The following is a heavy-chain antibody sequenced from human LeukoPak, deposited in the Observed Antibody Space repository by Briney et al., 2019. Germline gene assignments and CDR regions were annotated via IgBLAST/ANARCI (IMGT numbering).Heavy chain of an antibody. J-gene: IGHJ6*02. CDR3: ARGRAVAGPSRIKYYYYGMDV. V-gene: IGHV4-34*01. Sequence: SETLSLTCAVYGGSFSGYYWSWIRQPPGKGLEWIGEINHSGSTNYNPSLKSRVTISVDTSKNQFSLKLSSATAADTAVYYCARGRAVAGPSRIKYYYYGMDVRGQGTTVTVSS. CDR1: GGSFSGYY. D-gene: IGHD6-19*01. CDR2: INHSGST.